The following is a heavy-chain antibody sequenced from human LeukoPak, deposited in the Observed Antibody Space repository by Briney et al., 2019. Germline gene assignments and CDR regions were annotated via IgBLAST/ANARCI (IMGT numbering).Heavy chain of an antibody. D-gene: IGHD3-16*02. V-gene: IGHV1-24*01. Sequence: ASVKVSCKVSGYTLTELSMLWVRQAPGKGLEWMGGFDPEDGETVYAQRFQGRVTMTEDTSTDTAYMELSSLRSEDTAVYYCATGSLRLGEFSLGYWGQGTLVTVSS. CDR2: FDPEDGET. J-gene: IGHJ4*02. CDR3: ATGSLRLGEFSLGY. CDR1: GYTLTELS.